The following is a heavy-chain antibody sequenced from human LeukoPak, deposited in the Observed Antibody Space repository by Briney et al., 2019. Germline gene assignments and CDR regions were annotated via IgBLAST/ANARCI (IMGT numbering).Heavy chain of an antibody. J-gene: IGHJ4*02. D-gene: IGHD3-10*01. CDR3: ARDPLAYYGSGSPKGGDY. CDR2: IIPIFGTA. CDR1: GGTFISYA. Sequence: SVTVSFKASGGTFISYAISWVRQAPGQGLEWMGRIIPIFGTANYAQKFQGRVTITADKSTSTAYMELSSLRSEDTAVYYCARDPLAYYGSGSPKGGDYWGQGTLVTVSS. V-gene: IGHV1-69*06.